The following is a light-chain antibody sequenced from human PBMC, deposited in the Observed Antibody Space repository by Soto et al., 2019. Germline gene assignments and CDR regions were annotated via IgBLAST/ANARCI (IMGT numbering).Light chain of an antibody. J-gene: IGLJ2*01. CDR2: EVS. CDR3: SSYTSIIPLVV. CDR1: SSDVGGYNY. Sequence: QSVLTQPASVSGSPGQSITISCTGTSSDVGGYNYVSWYQQHPGKAPKLMIYEVSNRPSGVSNRFSGSKSGNTASLTISGLQAEDEADYYCSSYTSIIPLVVFGGGTKLTV. V-gene: IGLV2-14*01.